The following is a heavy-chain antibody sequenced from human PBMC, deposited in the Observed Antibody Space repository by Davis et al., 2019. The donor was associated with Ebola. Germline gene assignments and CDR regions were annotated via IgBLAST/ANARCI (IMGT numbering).Heavy chain of an antibody. J-gene: IGHJ4*02. CDR1: GFTFRNYA. CDR3: ARAVFHEVLDY. CDR2: VSHSEREK. V-gene: IGHV3-30*04. Sequence: GESLKISCAASGFTFRNYAMHWVRQAPGKGLEWVAVVSHSEREKFYADSVKGRFTISRDNSENMLYLQMNSLTADDTAVYYCARAVFHEVLDYWGQGTPVTVSS. D-gene: IGHD3-3*01.